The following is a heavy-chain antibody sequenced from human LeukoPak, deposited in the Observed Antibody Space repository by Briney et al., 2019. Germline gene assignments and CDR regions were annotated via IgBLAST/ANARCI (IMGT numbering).Heavy chain of an antibody. J-gene: IGHJ6*03. V-gene: IGHV4-34*01. Sequence: SETLSLTCAVYGGPFSGYYWSWIRQPPGKGLEWIGEINHSGSTNYNPSLKSRVTISVDTSKNQFSLKLSSVTAADTAVYYCARASRARRDIVVVVAATRADYYYMDVWGKGTTVTVSS. CDR2: INHSGST. CDR3: ARASRARRDIVVVVAATRADYYYMDV. CDR1: GGPFSGYY. D-gene: IGHD2-15*01.